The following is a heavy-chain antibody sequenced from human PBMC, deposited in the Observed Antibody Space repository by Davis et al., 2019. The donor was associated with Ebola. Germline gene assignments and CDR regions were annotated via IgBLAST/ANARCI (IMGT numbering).Heavy chain of an antibody. J-gene: IGHJ6*02. CDR3: ASPGGGQCSSTSCYYYYGMDV. D-gene: IGHD2-2*01. Sequence: SETLSLTCTVSGGSISSYYWSWIRQPPGKGLEWIGSIYYSGSTYYNPSLKSRVTISVDTSKHQFSLKLSSVTAADTAVYYCASPGGGQCSSTSCYYYYGMDVWGQGTTVTVSS. CDR1: GGSISSYY. CDR2: IYYSGST. V-gene: IGHV4-39*01.